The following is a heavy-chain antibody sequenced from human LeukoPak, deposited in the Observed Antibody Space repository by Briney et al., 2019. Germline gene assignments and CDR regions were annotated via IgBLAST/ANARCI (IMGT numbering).Heavy chain of an antibody. Sequence: PSETLSLTCTVSGGSISSYYWSWIRQPPGKGLEWIGYTYANGSPSYNPSLKSRVTISVDSAKNQFSLRLSSVTAADTAVYYCARRRRDESGLYYFDYWGQGTLVTVSS. V-gene: IGHV4-59*08. D-gene: IGHD3-22*01. J-gene: IGHJ4*02. CDR1: GGSISSYY. CDR3: ARRRRDESGLYYFDY. CDR2: TYANGSP.